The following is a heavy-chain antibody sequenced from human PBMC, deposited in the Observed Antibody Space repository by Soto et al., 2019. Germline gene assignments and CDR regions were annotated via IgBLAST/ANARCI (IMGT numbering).Heavy chain of an antibody. CDR2: IYYSGTT. CDR3: ARAYGDYVFDY. J-gene: IGHJ4*02. Sequence: SETLSLTCTVSSASISSSSYTWGWIRQPPGKGLEWIGSIYYSGTTYYNPSLNSRVTVSVDTSKNQFSLKLTSVTAADTAVYYCARAYGDYVFDYWGQGTLVTVSS. V-gene: IGHV4-39*01. CDR1: SASISSSSYT. D-gene: IGHD4-17*01.